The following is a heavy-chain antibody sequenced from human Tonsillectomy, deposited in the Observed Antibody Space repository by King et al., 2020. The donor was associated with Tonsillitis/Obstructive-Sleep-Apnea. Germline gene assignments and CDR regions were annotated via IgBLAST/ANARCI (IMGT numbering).Heavy chain of an antibody. CDR1: GGSISSYY. Sequence: QLQESGPGLVKPSETLSLTCTVSGGSISSYYWSWIRQPPGKGLEWIGYIYYSGSTNYNPSLKSRVTISVDTSRNQFSLKLSAVTAADTAVYYCARGYYGSGGGVSWFDPWGQGTLVTVSS. CDR3: ARGYYGSGGGVSWFDP. D-gene: IGHD3-10*01. V-gene: IGHV4-59*08. CDR2: IYYSGST. J-gene: IGHJ5*02.